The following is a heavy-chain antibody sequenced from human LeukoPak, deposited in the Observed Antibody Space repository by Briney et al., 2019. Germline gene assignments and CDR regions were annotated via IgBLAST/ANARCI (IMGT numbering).Heavy chain of an antibody. CDR2: MNPNSGNT. CDR1: GYTFTSYD. Sequence: ASVKVSCKASGYTFTSYDNNWVRQATGQGLEWMGWMNPNSGNTGYAQKFQGRVTMTRNTSISTAYMELSSLRSEDTAVYYCARGTGGIVVATDAFDIWGQGTMVTVSS. CDR3: ARGTGGIVVATDAFDI. V-gene: IGHV1-8*01. J-gene: IGHJ3*02. D-gene: IGHD3-22*01.